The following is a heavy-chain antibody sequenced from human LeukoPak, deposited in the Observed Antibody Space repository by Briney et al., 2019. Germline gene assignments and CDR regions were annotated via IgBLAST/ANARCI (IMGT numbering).Heavy chain of an antibody. J-gene: IGHJ4*02. D-gene: IGHD2-2*01. CDR2: INPNSGGT. CDR1: GYTFIGYH. Sequence: ASVKVSCKGSGYTFIGYHMYWVRQAPGQGLEWMGRINPNSGGTNYPQKFQGRVTMTRDTSISTAYMELSRLTYDDTAVYYCASALGYCSSSRCPRYWGQGTLVTVSS. CDR3: ASALGYCSSSRCPRY. V-gene: IGHV1-2*06.